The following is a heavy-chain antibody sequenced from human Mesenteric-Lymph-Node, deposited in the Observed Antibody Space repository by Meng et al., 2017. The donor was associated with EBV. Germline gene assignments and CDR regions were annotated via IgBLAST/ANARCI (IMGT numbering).Heavy chain of an antibody. CDR3: ATGWGKANY. V-gene: IGHV4-34*12. CDR1: GDSFSAYY. Sequence: QVQLQQWGAGLFKPSETLSLTCDVYGDSFSAYYWRWIRQPPGRGLEWIGDVIHSGNTSYSPSLKSRVTISVDTSKRQFSLKLRSMTAADTAVYYCATGWGKANYWGQGTLVTVSS. D-gene: IGHD3-16*01. CDR2: VIHSGNT. J-gene: IGHJ4*02.